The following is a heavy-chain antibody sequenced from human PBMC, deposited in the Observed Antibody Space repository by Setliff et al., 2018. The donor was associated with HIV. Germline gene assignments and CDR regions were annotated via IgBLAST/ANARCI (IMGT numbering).Heavy chain of an antibody. V-gene: IGHV3-66*01. D-gene: IGHD3-22*01. CDR3: AGDASPDSESGGYSAGGY. CDR1: GFTVSSSY. J-gene: IGHJ4*02. Sequence: GGSLRLSCEASGFTVSSSYMAWVRQAPGKGLEWVSTIYSDGSTYHRDSVKGRFTVSRDNAKNSLYMQMNHLRVEDAAVYYCAGDASPDSESGGYSAGGYWGPGTLVTVSS. CDR2: IYSDGST.